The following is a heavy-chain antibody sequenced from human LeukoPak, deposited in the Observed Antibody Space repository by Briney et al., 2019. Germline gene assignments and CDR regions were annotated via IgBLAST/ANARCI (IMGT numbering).Heavy chain of an antibody. Sequence: GASVKVSCMASGYTFTGYSMHWVRQAPGQGLEWMGRINPNSGGTNYAQKFQGRVTMTRDTPISTAYMELSSLRSDDTAVYYCARDRLAAGGSGAWGQGTLVTVSS. CDR1: GYTFTGYS. V-gene: IGHV1-2*06. D-gene: IGHD6-13*01. CDR2: INPNSGGT. CDR3: ARDRLAAGGSGA. J-gene: IGHJ5*02.